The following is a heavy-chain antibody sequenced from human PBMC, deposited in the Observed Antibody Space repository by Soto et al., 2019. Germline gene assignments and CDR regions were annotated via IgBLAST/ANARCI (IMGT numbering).Heavy chain of an antibody. CDR2: IFSDDEK. D-gene: IGHD1-26*01. J-gene: IGHJ6*02. CDR1: GFSLTNTRMG. Sequence: GSGPTLVNPTETLTLTCTVSGFSLTNTRMGVSWIRQPPGKALEWLAHIFSDDEKSYSTSLKSRLTISKDTSKSQVVLTMTNLDPVDTATHYRARMGDRWEHYYYYGMDVWGQGTTVTVSS. V-gene: IGHV2-26*01. CDR3: ARMGDRWEHYYYYGMDV.